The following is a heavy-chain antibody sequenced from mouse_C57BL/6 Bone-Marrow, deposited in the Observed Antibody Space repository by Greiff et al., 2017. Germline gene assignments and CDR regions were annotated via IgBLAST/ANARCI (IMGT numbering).Heavy chain of an antibody. V-gene: IGHV1-82*01. D-gene: IGHD4-1*01. CDR2: IYPGDGDT. CDR3: ASSAGSYCYFDV. J-gene: IGHJ1*03. Sequence: VQLKESGPELVKPGASVKISCKASGYAFSSSWMNWVKQRPGKGLEWIGRIYPGDGDTNYNGKFKGKATLTADKSSSTASMHLLILTSEDSAVYFCASSAGSYCYFDVWGTGTTLTVSS. CDR1: GYAFSSSW.